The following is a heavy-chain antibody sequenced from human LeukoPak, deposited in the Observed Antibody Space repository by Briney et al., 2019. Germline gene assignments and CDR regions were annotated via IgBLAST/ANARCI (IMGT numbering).Heavy chain of an antibody. CDR2: IDHLART. J-gene: IGHJ5*02. Sequence: SETLSLTCAVYDESLSGYNWNWIRQPPGKGLEWIGEIDHLARTNYTPSLKSRVGISIDTSKNQFSLKMTSVTAADTAVYYCARGLLGFYSSRSWWFDRWGQGTLVTVSS. V-gene: IGHV4-34*01. CDR3: ARGLLGFYSSRSWWFDR. CDR1: DESLSGYN. D-gene: IGHD6-13*01.